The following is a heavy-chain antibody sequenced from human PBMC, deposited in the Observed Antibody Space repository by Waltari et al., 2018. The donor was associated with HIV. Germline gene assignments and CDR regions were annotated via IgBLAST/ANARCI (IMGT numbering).Heavy chain of an antibody. Sequence: LQQSGPRLVKPSETLSLTCSVSGDSINSRTYYWGWIRQPPGKGLEYLGSIYYSGSSYYNPSRNSRLTLSADTSKNQCALRLISVTATDTGVYYCARHYAWFDILTGSPPTYYFDSWGPGTLVTVSS. CDR3: ARHYAWFDILTGSPPTYYFDS. V-gene: IGHV4-39*01. CDR1: GDSINSRTYY. CDR2: IYYSGSS. D-gene: IGHD3-9*01. J-gene: IGHJ4*02.